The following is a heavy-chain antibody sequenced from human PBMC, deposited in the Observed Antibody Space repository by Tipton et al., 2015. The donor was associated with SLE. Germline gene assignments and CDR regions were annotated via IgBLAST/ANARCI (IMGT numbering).Heavy chain of an antibody. J-gene: IGHJ4*02. V-gene: IGHV4-31*03. CDR3: ARHGSSGWYQALG. CDR1: GGSISSGGYY. Sequence: TLSLTCTVSGGSISSGGYYWSWIRQHPGKGLEWIGYIYYSGSPYYNPSLKSRVTISVDTSKNQFSLKLSSVTAADTAVYYCARHGSSGWYQALGWGQGTLVTVSS. D-gene: IGHD6-19*01. CDR2: IYYSGSP.